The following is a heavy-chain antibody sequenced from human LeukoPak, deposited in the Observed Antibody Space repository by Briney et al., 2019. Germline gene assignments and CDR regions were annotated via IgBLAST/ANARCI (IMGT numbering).Heavy chain of an antibody. CDR1: GFTFSSYA. CDR3: ATVFLPGIAVAGDY. J-gene: IGHJ4*02. V-gene: IGHV3-23*01. Sequence: GGSLRLSCAASGFTFSSYAMSWVRQAPGKGLEWVSAISGSGGSTYYADSVKGRFTISRDNSKNTLYLQMNSLRAEDTAVYYCATVFLPGIAVAGDYWGQGTLVTVSS. D-gene: IGHD6-19*01. CDR2: ISGSGGST.